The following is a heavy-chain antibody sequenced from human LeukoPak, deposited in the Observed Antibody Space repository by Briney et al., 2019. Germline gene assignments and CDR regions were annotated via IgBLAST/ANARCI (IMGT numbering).Heavy chain of an antibody. CDR1: GFPFSTYA. Sequence: GRSLRLSCAASGFPFSTYAMHWVRQAPGKGLEWVALISNDGNEKYYADSVKGRFTVSRDNSKNTLFLQMNSLRTEDTAVYYCARDPFHLLILFDHWGQGTLVTVSS. J-gene: IGHJ4*02. V-gene: IGHV3-30-3*01. CDR2: ISNDGNEK. CDR3: ARDPFHLLILFDH. D-gene: IGHD2/OR15-2a*01.